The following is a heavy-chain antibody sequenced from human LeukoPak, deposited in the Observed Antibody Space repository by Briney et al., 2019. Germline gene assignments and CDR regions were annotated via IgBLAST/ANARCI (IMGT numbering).Heavy chain of an antibody. J-gene: IGHJ4*02. CDR3: ATQRWLQLCYFDY. D-gene: IGHD5-24*01. V-gene: IGHV4-39*01. CDR2: IYYSGST. Sequence: NTSETLSLTCTVSGGSISSSSYYWGWIRQPPGKGLEWIGSIYYSGSTYYNPSLKSRVTISVDTSKNQFSLKLSSVTAADTTVYYCATQRWLQLCYFDYWGQGTLVTVSS. CDR1: GGSISSSSYY.